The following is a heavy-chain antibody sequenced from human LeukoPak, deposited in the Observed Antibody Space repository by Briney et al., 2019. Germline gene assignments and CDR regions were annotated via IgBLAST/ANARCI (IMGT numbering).Heavy chain of an antibody. Sequence: KPSETLSLTCTVSGGSISSSSYYWGWIRQPPGKGLEWIGSIYYSGSTYYNPSLKSRVTISVDTSKNQFSLKLSSVTAADTAVYYCVRPSTDYVWGSYRTGAFDIWGQGTMVTVSS. D-gene: IGHD3-16*02. CDR2: IYYSGST. CDR3: VRPSTDYVWGSYRTGAFDI. J-gene: IGHJ3*02. V-gene: IGHV4-39*01. CDR1: GGSISSSSYY.